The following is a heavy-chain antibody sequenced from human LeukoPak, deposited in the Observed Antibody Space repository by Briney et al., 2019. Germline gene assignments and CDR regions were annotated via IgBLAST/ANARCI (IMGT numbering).Heavy chain of an antibody. CDR2: INYSGTT. CDR3: ARLRDGRWLLEY. V-gene: IGHV4-39*01. Sequence: SETLSLTCTVSGGSISSSGYYWGWIRQPPGKGLEWIASINYSGTTYYNPSLKSRVTISEDRSKNQFSLKLSSVTAADTAVYYCARLRDGRWLLEYWGQGTLVTVSS. J-gene: IGHJ4*02. D-gene: IGHD5-24*01. CDR1: GGSISSSGYY.